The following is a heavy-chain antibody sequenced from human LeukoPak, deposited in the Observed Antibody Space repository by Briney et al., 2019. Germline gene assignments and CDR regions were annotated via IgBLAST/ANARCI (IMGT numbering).Heavy chain of an antibody. Sequence: GGSLRLSCAASGFTFSSYAMSWVRQAPGKGLKWVSAIGGSGGSTYYADSVKGRFTISRDNSKNTLYLQMNGLRAEDTAVYYCAKDKEVLRFLEWLQYYFDYWGQGTLVTVSS. CDR1: GFTFSSYA. D-gene: IGHD3-3*01. CDR2: IGGSGGST. V-gene: IGHV3-23*01. J-gene: IGHJ4*02. CDR3: AKDKEVLRFLEWLQYYFDY.